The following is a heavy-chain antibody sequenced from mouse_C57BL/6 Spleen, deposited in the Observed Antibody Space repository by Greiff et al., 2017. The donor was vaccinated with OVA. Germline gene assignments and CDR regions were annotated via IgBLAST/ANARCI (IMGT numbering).Heavy chain of an antibody. CDR2: IYPGNSDT. D-gene: IGHD4-1*01. J-gene: IGHJ3*01. CDR1: GYTFTSYW. V-gene: IGHV1-5*01. Sequence: EVQLQQSGTVLARPGASVKMSCKTSGYTFTSYWMHWVKQRPGQGLEWIGAIYPGNSDTSYNQKFKGKAKLTAVTSARTAYMELSSLTNEDSAVYYCTRSGWDEGFAYWGQGTLVTVSA. CDR3: TRSGWDEGFAY.